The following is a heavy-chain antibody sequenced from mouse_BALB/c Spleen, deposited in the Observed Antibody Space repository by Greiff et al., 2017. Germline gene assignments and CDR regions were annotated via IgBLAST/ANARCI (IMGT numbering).Heavy chain of an antibody. CDR1: GFTFSSYG. V-gene: IGHV5-6*01. J-gene: IGHJ3*01. CDR3: ARHPTITTATGFAY. D-gene: IGHD1-2*01. Sequence: EVKLMESGGDLVKPGGSLKLSCAASGFTFSSYGMSWVRQTPDKRLEWVATISSGGSYTYYPDSVKGRFTISRDNAKNTLYLQMSSLKSEDTAMYYCARHPTITTATGFAYWGQGTLVTVSA. CDR2: ISSGGSYT.